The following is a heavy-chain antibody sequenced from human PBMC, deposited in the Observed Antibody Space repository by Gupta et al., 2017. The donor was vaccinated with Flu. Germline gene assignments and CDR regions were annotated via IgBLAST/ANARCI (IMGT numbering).Heavy chain of an antibody. V-gene: IGHV3-74*01. CDR1: GFTFSNYW. D-gene: IGHD6-13*01. Sequence: EVQLVESGGGLVQRGGSLRLSCAASGFTFSNYWMHWVRQAPGKGLVWVSRIIGDGSYTDYADSVKGRFTSSRDNAKNTLFLQMNSLTAEDTAVYYCTRGTSAANSTPLSDFWGQGTLVTVSS. CDR3: TRGTSAANSTPLSDF. J-gene: IGHJ4*02. CDR2: IIGDGSYT.